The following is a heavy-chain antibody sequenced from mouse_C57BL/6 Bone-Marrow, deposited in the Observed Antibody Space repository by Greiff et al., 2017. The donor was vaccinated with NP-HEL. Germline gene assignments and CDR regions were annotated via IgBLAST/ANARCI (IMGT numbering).Heavy chain of an antibody. V-gene: IGHV1-61*01. J-gene: IGHJ3*01. Sequence: QVQLQQSGAELVRPGSSVKLSCKASGYTFTSYWMDWVKQRPGQGLEWIGNIYPSDSETHYNQKFKDKATLTVDKSSSTAYMQLSSLTSEDSAVYYGARVTTVVPFAYWGQGTLVTVSA. CDR3: ARVTTVVPFAY. CDR1: GYTFTSYW. D-gene: IGHD1-1*01. CDR2: IYPSDSET.